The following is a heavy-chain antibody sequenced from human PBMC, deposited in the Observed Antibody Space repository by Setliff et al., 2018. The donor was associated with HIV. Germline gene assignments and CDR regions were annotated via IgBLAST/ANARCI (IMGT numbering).Heavy chain of an antibody. CDR1: GYPFTNYY. CDR2: INPSGGST. Sequence: ASVKVSCKASGYPFTNYYMHWVRQAPGQGLEWMGIINPSGGSTTYSQKFQGRVSMTRDTSTSTVYMELSSLRSEDTAVYYCARSLPAEYFQQWGQGTLVTVSS. V-gene: IGHV1-46*01. J-gene: IGHJ1*01. D-gene: IGHD2-21*02. CDR3: ARSLPAEYFQQ.